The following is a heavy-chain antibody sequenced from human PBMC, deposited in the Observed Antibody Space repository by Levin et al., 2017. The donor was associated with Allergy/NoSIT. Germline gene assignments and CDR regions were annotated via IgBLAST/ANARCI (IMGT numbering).Heavy chain of an antibody. J-gene: IGHJ6*02. D-gene: IGHD3-22*01. V-gene: IGHV3-23*01. Sequence: PGGSLRLSCAASGFTFSSYAMSWVRQAPGKGLEWVSAISGSGGSTYYADSVKGRFTISRDNSKNTLYLQMNSLRAEDTAVYYCAKVRGYDSSGYYRYYYYYGMDVWGQGTTVTVSS. CDR2: ISGSGGST. CDR1: GFTFSSYA. CDR3: AKVRGYDSSGYYRYYYYYGMDV.